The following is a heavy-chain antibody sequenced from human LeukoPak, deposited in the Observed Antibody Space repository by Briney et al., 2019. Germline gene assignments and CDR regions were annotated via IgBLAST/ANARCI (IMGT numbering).Heavy chain of an antibody. Sequence: ASVKVSCKVSGYTLTELSMHWVRQAPGKGREWMGGFDPEDGETIYAQKFQGRVTMTEDTSTDTAYMELSSLRSEDTAVYYCATSYSYGPIDWYFDLWGRGTLVTVSS. CDR1: GYTLTELS. CDR3: ATSYSYGPIDWYFDL. V-gene: IGHV1-24*01. CDR2: FDPEDGET. J-gene: IGHJ2*01. D-gene: IGHD5-18*01.